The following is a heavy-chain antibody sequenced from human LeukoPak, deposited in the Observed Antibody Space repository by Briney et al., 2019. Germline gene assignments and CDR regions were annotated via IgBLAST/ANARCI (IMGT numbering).Heavy chain of an antibody. CDR3: ARTSHPHGSSLLFDY. CDR1: GGSISSYY. D-gene: IGHD6-13*01. V-gene: IGHV4-59*01. J-gene: IGHJ4*02. CDR2: IYFSGST. Sequence: SETLSLTCTVSGGSISSYYWSWIRQPPGKGLEWIGYIYFSGSTNYNPSLKSRVTISVDTSRNQFSLQLSSVTAADTAVYYCARTSHPHGSSLLFDYWGQGTLVTVSS.